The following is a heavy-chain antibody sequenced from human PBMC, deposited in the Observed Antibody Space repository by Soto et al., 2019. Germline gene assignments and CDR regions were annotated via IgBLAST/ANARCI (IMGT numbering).Heavy chain of an antibody. J-gene: IGHJ6*02. CDR2: INPNSGGT. Sequence: ASVKVSCKASGYTFTGYYMHWVRQAPGQGLEWMGWINPNSGGTNYAQKFQGWVTMTRDTSISTAYMELSRLRSDDTAVYYCARALWSIAAGRPYYYYGMDVWGQGTTVTVSS. D-gene: IGHD6-13*01. CDR1: GYTFTGYY. CDR3: ARALWSIAAGRPYYYYGMDV. V-gene: IGHV1-2*04.